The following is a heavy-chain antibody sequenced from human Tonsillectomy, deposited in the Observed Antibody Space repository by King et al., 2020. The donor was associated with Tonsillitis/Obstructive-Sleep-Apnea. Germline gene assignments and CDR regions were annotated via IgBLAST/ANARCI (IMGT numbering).Heavy chain of an antibody. CDR3: AKDPSYDFWSGSDPITGFDP. J-gene: IGHJ5*02. D-gene: IGHD3-3*01. CDR1: GFTFDDYA. V-gene: IGHV3-43*02. CDR2: ISGDGGST. Sequence: VQLVESGGGVVQPGGSLRLSCAASGFTFDDYAMHWVRQAPGKGLEWVSLISGDGGSTYYADSVKGRFTISRDNSKNSLYLQMNSLRTEDTALYYCAKDPSYDFWSGSDPITGFDPWGQGTLVTVSS.